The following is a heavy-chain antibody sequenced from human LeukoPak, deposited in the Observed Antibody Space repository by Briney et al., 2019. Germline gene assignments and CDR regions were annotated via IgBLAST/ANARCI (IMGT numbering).Heavy chain of an antibody. CDR1: GYTFTSYY. V-gene: IGHV1-46*01. CDR2: INPSGGST. CDR3: ARDLLAFWSGYYSYYYHYMDV. D-gene: IGHD3-3*01. Sequence: ASVKVSCKASGYTFTSYYMHWVRQAPGQGLEWMGIINPSGGSTSYAQKFQGRVTMTRDTSTSTVYMELSSLRSEDTAVYYCARDLLAFWSGYYSYYYHYMDVWGKGTTVTVSS. J-gene: IGHJ6*03.